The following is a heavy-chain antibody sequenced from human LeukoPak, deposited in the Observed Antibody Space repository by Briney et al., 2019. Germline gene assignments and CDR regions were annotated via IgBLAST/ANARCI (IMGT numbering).Heavy chain of an antibody. CDR3: ARDVSHGLDI. CDR1: GYTFTKNG. J-gene: IGHJ3*02. V-gene: IGHV1-18*01. CDR2: ISTYKGNT. D-gene: IGHD2-8*01. Sequence: GASVKVSCRASGYTFTKNGISWVRQAPGQGLEWMGWISTYKGNTNYAQKLQGRVTLTTDTSTGTAYMELRSLRSDDTAVYYCARDVSHGLDIWGQGTVVTVSS.